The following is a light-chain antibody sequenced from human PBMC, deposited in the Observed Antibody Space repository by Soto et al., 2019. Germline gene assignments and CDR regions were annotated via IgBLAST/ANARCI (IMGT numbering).Light chain of an antibody. CDR3: QQYGSSGT. CDR2: GAS. CDR1: QSVTSSY. J-gene: IGKJ1*01. Sequence: EIVLTQSPGTLSLSPGEXAXLXXXASQSVTSSYLAWYQQKPGQAPRFLMYGASSMATGIPDRFSGSGSGTDFTLTISGLEPEDFAVYYCQQYGSSGTFGQGTKVDNK. V-gene: IGKV3-20*01.